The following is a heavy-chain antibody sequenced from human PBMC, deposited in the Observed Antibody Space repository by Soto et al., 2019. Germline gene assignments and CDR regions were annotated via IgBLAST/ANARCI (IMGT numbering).Heavy chain of an antibody. Sequence: PRGSLRLSCAASGFTFSTYSMHCVRQARWKGLVWVSRINNDGSSISYADSVKGRFTISRDNAKNTLYLQMNSLRAEDTAVYFCASAAVSTTIRNRLDIWGQATMVTVS. CDR1: GFTFSTYS. D-gene: IGHD4-4*01. CDR3: ASAAVSTTIRNRLDI. J-gene: IGHJ3*02. V-gene: IGHV3-74*01. CDR2: INNDGSSI.